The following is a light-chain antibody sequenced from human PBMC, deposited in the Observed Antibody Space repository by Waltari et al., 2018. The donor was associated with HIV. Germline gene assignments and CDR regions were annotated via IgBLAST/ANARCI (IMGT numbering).Light chain of an antibody. V-gene: IGLV2-14*03. CDR1: ASVFGFNNF. CDR3: ASFTGDNTLL. J-gene: IGLJ3*02. Sequence: PVTHLPSVLGLPGQPIPIPSPGTASVFGFNNFVSGSQQHPAKLPSLIVYDVDSRASGISARFSGSKSGHTASLNISGLRAEDEAHYYCASFTGDNTLLFGGGTKVTVL. CDR2: DVD.